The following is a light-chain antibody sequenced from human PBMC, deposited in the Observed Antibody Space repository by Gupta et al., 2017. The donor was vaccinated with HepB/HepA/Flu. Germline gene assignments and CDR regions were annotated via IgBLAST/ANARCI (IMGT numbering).Light chain of an antibody. CDR3: QQYHTIPWT. V-gene: IGKV4-1*01. CDR1: QSVLSSSDNNNY. Sequence: DIVMTQSPASLAVSLGERATINCKSSQSVLSSSDNNNYLSWYQQKPGQPPKLLIYWASAREYVVPDRFSASGSGTDFTLTISSLQAEDVTVYYCQQYHTIPWTFGQGTKVEIK. J-gene: IGKJ1*01. CDR2: WAS.